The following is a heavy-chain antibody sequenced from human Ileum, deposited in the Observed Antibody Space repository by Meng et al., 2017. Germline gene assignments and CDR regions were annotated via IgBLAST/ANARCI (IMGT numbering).Heavy chain of an antibody. J-gene: IGHJ3*02. CDR3: ARENYYGSGRLGAFDI. V-gene: IGHV3-30*04. D-gene: IGHD3-10*01. Sequence: GESLKISCAASGFTFSTYAMHWVRQAPGKGLEWVAVISHDESQKYYADSVKGRLTISRDNSKDTLYLQMNSLRAEDTAVYYCARENYYGSGRLGAFDIWGQGKMVTVSS. CDR2: ISHDESQK. CDR1: GFTFSTYA.